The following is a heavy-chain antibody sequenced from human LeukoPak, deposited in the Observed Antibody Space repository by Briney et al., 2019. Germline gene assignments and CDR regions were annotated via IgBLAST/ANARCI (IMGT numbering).Heavy chain of an antibody. CDR2: IYYSGST. Sequence: SETLSLTCTVSGGSISSSSYYWGWNRQPPGKGLEWIGYIYYSGSTNYNPSLKSRVTISVDTSKNQFSLKLSSVTAADTAVYYCARYYYDSSGYYVDPWGQGTLVTVSS. CDR1: GGSISSSSYY. CDR3: ARYYYDSSGYYVDP. V-gene: IGHV4-61*05. D-gene: IGHD3-22*01. J-gene: IGHJ5*02.